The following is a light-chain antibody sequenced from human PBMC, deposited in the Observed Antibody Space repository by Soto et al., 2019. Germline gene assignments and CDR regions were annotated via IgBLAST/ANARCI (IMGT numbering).Light chain of an antibody. V-gene: IGLV1-51*01. CDR3: GTWDSSLSGGV. CDR1: SSNIASNY. J-gene: IGLJ1*01. CDR2: DDN. Sequence: VLTQPPSVSAAPGQRVTISCSGTSSNIASNYVSWYQQFPGTAPRLLIYDDNKRPSGIPDRFSASKSGTSATLGITGLQSGDEADYYCGTWDSSLSGGVFGTGTKVTVL.